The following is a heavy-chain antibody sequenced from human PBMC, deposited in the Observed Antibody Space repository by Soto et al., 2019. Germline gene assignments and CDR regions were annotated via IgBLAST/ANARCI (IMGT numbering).Heavy chain of an antibody. V-gene: IGHV1-24*01. D-gene: IGHD3-3*01. Sequence: ASVKVSCKVSGYTLTELSMHWVRQAPGKGLEWMGGFDPEDGETIYAQKFQGRVTMTEDTSTDTAYMELSSLRSEDTAVYYCATGLYARGFLEWLPYPGMDVWGQGTTVTVFS. CDR1: GYTLTELS. CDR3: ATGLYARGFLEWLPYPGMDV. CDR2: FDPEDGET. J-gene: IGHJ6*02.